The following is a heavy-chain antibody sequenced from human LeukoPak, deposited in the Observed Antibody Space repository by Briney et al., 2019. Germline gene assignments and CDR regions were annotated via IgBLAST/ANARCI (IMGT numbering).Heavy chain of an antibody. Sequence: SETLSLTCTVSGYSISNDYHWGWIRQPPGKGLEWIGNIYHSGSTYYNPSLKSRVTISVDTSKNQFSLKLSSVTAVDTAVYYCARDGYSGNDGLWGQGSLVTVSS. D-gene: IGHD5-12*01. J-gene: IGHJ4*02. CDR3: ARDGYSGNDGL. CDR2: IYHSGST. CDR1: GYSISNDYH. V-gene: IGHV4-38-2*02.